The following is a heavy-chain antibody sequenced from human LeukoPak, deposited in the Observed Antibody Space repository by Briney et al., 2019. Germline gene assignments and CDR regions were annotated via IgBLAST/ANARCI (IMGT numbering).Heavy chain of an antibody. J-gene: IGHJ3*02. V-gene: IGHV3-53*01. Sequence: EGSLRLSCAASGFTVSSNYMNWVRQAPGKGLKWVSVIYTGGSTYYADSVRGRFTISRDKSKNTLYLQMNSLGAEDTAVYFCARSYCSSTGCPDAFDIWGQGTMVTVSS. CDR1: GFTVSSNY. D-gene: IGHD2-2*01. CDR2: IYTGGST. CDR3: ARSYCSSTGCPDAFDI.